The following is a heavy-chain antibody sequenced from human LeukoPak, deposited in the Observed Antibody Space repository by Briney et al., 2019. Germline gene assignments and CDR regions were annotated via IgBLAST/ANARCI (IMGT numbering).Heavy chain of an antibody. CDR1: GGSISSSSYY. CDR2: IYYSGST. CDR3: AYSYGLYYYGMDV. J-gene: IGHJ6*02. D-gene: IGHD5-18*01. Sequence: SETLSLTCTVSGGSISSSSYYWGWIRQPPGKGLEWIGSIYYSGSTYYNPSLKSRVTISVDTSKNQFSLKLSSVTAADTAVYYCAYSYGLYYYGMDVWGQGTTVTVSS. V-gene: IGHV4-39*01.